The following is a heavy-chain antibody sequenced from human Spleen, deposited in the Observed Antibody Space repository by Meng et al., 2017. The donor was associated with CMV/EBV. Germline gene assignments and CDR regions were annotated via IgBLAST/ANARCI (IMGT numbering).Heavy chain of an antibody. D-gene: IGHD5-24*01. Sequence: GGSLRLSCAASGFTVSSNYMSWVRQAPGKGLEWVSVIYSGGSTYYADSVKGRCTISRDTSKNTPYLQVNTLRAEDTAVYYCAREGYGHNDFGAFDIWGQGTMVTVSS. CDR1: GFTVSSNY. CDR2: IYSGGST. V-gene: IGHV3-53*01. CDR3: AREGYGHNDFGAFDI. J-gene: IGHJ3*02.